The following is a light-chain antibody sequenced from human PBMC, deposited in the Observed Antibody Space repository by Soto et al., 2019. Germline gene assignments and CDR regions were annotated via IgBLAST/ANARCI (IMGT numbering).Light chain of an antibody. CDR1: SSNIGNSP. Sequence: QAVVTQPPSASGTPGQRVTISCSGSSSNIGNSPVDWYQQLPGTAPKLLIFGSYQRPSGVPDRFSGSKSGASASLAISGLQSEDEADYFCASWDDSLNGVVFGGGTKLTVL. V-gene: IGLV1-44*01. CDR2: GSY. CDR3: ASWDDSLNGVV. J-gene: IGLJ2*01.